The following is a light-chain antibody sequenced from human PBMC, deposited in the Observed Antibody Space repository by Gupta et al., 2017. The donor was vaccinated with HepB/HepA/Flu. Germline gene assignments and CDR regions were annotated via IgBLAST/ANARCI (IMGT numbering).Light chain of an antibody. CDR1: QSLVHSDGNTY. V-gene: IGKV2-30*02. CDR3: MQGANWPPT. Sequence: DVVMAKTPLSLPVTLGQADSTSCNSGQSLVHSDGNTYFTWYQQRPGQSPRLLIYKVSTRDSGVPDRFSGSGSGTEFSLSISRLEAEDLAVYFCMQGANWPPTFGQGTRLEMK. CDR2: KVS. J-gene: IGKJ5*01.